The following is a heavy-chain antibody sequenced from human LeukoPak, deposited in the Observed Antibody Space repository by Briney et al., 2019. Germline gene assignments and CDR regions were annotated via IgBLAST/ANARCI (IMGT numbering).Heavy chain of an antibody. J-gene: IGHJ4*02. CDR2: VSGTSEYI. CDR3: ARWYSSGRYSDY. V-gene: IGHV3-21*06. CDR1: GFSFSTYS. Sequence: NSGGSLRLSCAASGFSFSTYSMIWVRQAPGKGLEWVSSVSGTSEYIYYADSVRGRFTISRDNAKNTVYLQMNSLRAEDTAVYYCARWYSSGRYSDYWGQGTLVTVSS. D-gene: IGHD6-19*01.